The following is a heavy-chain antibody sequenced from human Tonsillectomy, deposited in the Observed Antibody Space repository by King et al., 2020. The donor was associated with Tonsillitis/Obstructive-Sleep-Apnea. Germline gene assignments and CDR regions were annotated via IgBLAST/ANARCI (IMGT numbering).Heavy chain of an antibody. Sequence: VQLQQWGAGLLKPSETLSLTCAVYGGSFSGYYWSWIRQPPGKGLEWIGEINHGGSTNYNPSLKSRVTISVDTSKNQFSLKLSPVSAADTAVYYCARTSTGSSSHELYYFDSWGQGTLVTVSS. D-gene: IGHD6-6*01. CDR1: GGSFSGYY. J-gene: IGHJ4*02. CDR2: INHGGST. CDR3: ARTSTGSSSHELYYFDS. V-gene: IGHV4-34*01.